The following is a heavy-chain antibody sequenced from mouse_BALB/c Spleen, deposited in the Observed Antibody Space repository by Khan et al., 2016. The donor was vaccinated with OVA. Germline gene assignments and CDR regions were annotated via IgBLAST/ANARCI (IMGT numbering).Heavy chain of an antibody. J-gene: IGHJ4*01. V-gene: IGHV2-6-2*01. CDR1: GFSLTSYA. CDR3: ARHQFPLSMDS. Sequence: QVQLKESGPDLVVPSQSLSITCTVSGFSLTSYAIHWVRQPPGKGLEWLVVIWSDGSTTYNSALKSRLSISKDNSKSQVFLKINSLQTDDTAMYYCARHQFPLSMDSWGQGTSVTVSS. CDR2: IWSDGST.